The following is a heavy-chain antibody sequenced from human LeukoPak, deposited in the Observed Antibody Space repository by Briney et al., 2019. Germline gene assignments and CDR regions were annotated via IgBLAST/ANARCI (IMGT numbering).Heavy chain of an antibody. D-gene: IGHD3-10*02. J-gene: IGHJ6*04. Sequence: PGGSLRLSCAASGFTFSSYWMHWVRQAPGKGLVWVSRINSDGSSTSYADSVKGRFTISRDNAKNSLYLQMNSLRAEDTAVYYCAELVITMIGGVWGKGTTVTISS. CDR3: AELVITMIGGV. CDR2: INSDGSST. CDR1: GFTFSSYW. V-gene: IGHV3-74*01.